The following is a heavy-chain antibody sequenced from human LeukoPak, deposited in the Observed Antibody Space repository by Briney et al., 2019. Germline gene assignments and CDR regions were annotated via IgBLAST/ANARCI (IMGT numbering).Heavy chain of an antibody. CDR2: TYYRSRWYN. Sequence: SQTLSLTCAISGDSVSSNSAAWNWFRQAPSRGLEWLGRTYYRSRWYNDYAVSVKCRITINPDTSKNQFSLQLNSVTPEDTAVYYCARFKSSSKWFDPWGQGTLVTVSS. V-gene: IGHV6-1*01. J-gene: IGHJ5*02. CDR1: GDSVSSNSAA. D-gene: IGHD6-6*01. CDR3: ARFKSSSKWFDP.